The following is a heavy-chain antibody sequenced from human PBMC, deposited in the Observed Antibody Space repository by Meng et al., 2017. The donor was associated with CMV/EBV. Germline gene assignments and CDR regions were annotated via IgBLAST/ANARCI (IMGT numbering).Heavy chain of an antibody. CDR1: GGSFSGYY. Sequence: SDTLSLTCAVYGGSFSGYYWSWTRQPPGKGLEWIGEINHSGSTNYNPSLKRRVTISVDTSKNQFSLKLSSVTAADTAVYYCARSLNDFWSGYYGPLGYWGKGTLVTVSS. V-gene: IGHV4-34*01. D-gene: IGHD3-3*01. J-gene: IGHJ4*02. CDR2: INHSGST. CDR3: ARSLNDFWSGYYGPLGY.